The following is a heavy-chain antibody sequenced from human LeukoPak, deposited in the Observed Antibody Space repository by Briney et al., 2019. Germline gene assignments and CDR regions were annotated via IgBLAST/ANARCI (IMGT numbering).Heavy chain of an antibody. CDR2: ISYDGNTI. CDR1: EFTLSNYA. D-gene: IGHD4-11*01. V-gene: IGHV3-30-3*01. J-gene: IGHJ4*02. Sequence: GGSLRLSCAASEFTLSNYALHWVRQAPGKGLQWVAVISYDGNTIHYADSVKGRLIISRDTSKNTLYLQMNSLRAEDTAAYYCARSGGLQKFDYWGQGTLVTVSS. CDR3: ARSGGLQKFDY.